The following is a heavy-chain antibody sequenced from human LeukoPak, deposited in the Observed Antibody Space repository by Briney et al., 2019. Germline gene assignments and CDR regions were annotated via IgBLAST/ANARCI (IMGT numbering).Heavy chain of an antibody. J-gene: IGHJ4*02. D-gene: IGHD3-22*01. Sequence: GGSLRLSCAASGFTFSSYSMNWVRQAPGKGLEWVSSVSSSSSYIYYADSVKGRFTISRDNAKNSLYLQMNSLGAEDTAVYYCARGGVTTYDYWGQGTLVTVSS. V-gene: IGHV3-21*01. CDR2: VSSSSSYI. CDR3: ARGGVTTYDY. CDR1: GFTFSSYS.